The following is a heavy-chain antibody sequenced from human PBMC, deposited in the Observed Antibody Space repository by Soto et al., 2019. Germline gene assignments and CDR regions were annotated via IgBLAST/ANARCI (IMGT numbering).Heavy chain of an antibody. D-gene: IGHD6-13*01. CDR3: ASHLIMPGTRGFDH. J-gene: IGHJ4*02. CDR1: GGSISSSNW. V-gene: IGHV4-4*02. Sequence: QVQLQESGPGLVKSSGTLSLTCGVSGGSISSSNWWSWVRQAPGKGLEWIGEISPWGSRNYNPSLRCRLIISLVESNRKSPPRLTSGTAADTAVYYCASHLIMPGTRGFDHRGQGTLVTVSS. CDR2: ISPWGSR.